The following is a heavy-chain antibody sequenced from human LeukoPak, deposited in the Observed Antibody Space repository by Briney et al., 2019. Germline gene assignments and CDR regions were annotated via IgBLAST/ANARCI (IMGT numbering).Heavy chain of an antibody. CDR1: GDSVSSNSAA. D-gene: IGHD6-13*01. V-gene: IGHV6-1*01. J-gene: IGHJ4*02. CDR2: TYYRSKWYN. CDR3: ARALGSSSPPFDY. Sequence: SQTLSLTCAISGDSVSSNSAAWTWIRQSPSRGLEWLGRTYYRSKWYNDYAVSVKSRMTINPDTSKNQFSLQLNSVTPEDTAVYYCARALGSSSPPFDYWGQGTLVTVSS.